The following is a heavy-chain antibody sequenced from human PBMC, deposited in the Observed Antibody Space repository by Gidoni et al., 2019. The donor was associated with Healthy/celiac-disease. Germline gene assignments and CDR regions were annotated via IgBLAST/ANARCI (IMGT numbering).Heavy chain of an antibody. J-gene: IGHJ3*01. D-gene: IGHD5-12*01. CDR2: INPGGGST. CDR3: ARDGLGYEWGFDV. Sequence: QVQLVQSGADGKKPGASVKVSCKPSGYTFTSYNMHWVRQAPGQGLEWMGIINPGGGSTSYAQTFQGRVTMTRDTSTSTVYLELSSLRSEDTAVYYCARDGLGYEWGFDVWGQGTMVTVSS. V-gene: IGHV1-46*01. CDR1: GYTFTSYN.